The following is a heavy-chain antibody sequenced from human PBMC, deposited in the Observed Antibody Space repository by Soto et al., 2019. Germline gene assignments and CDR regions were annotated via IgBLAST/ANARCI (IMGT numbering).Heavy chain of an antibody. V-gene: IGHV3-33*01. J-gene: IGHJ4*02. CDR3: ARDVNDCWSGYLY. CDR2: LWYDGSNI. Sequence: QVQLVESGGGVVQPGKSLRLSCTTSGFTFSSYAMHWVRQAPGKGLEWVAVLWYDGSNIQYADSVKGRFTISRDNSKSTVYLQMDSLRAEDTAVYYCARDVNDCWSGYLYWGQGTLVTVSS. D-gene: IGHD3-3*01. CDR1: GFTFSSYA.